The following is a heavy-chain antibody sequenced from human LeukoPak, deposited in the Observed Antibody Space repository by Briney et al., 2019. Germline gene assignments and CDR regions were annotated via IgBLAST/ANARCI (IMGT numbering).Heavy chain of an antibody. CDR1: GFNFGSYS. J-gene: IGHJ3*02. CDR2: ISGSGGST. D-gene: IGHD5-24*01. CDR3: ARERRDGYKGAFDI. Sequence: PGGSLRLSCAASGFNFGSYSMTWVRQAPGKGLEWVSAISGSGGSTYYADSVKGRFIISRDNAKNSLYLQMNSLRAEDTAVYYCARERRDGYKGAFDIWGQGTMVTVSS. V-gene: IGHV3-23*01.